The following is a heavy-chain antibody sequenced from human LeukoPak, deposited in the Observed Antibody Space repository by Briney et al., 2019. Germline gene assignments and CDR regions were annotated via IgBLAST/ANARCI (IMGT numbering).Heavy chain of an antibody. CDR1: GGSFSGYY. D-gene: IGHD2-15*01. CDR2: INHSGST. V-gene: IGHV4-34*01. J-gene: IGHJ6*02. Sequence: SETLSLTCAVYGGSFSGYYWSWIRQPPGKGLEWIGEINHSGSTNYNPSLKSRVTISADTSKNQFSLKLSSVTAADTAVYYCARGRIPKDIVVVVASPSGMDVWGQGTTVTVSS. CDR3: ARGRIPKDIVVVVASPSGMDV.